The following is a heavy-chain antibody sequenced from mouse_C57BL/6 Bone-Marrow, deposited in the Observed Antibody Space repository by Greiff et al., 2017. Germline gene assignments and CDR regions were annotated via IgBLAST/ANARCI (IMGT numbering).Heavy chain of an antibody. CDR3: ARRPDYYGSSYGFAY. D-gene: IGHD1-1*01. CDR2: IHPNSGST. V-gene: IGHV1-64*01. CDR1: GYTFTSYW. J-gene: IGHJ3*01. Sequence: QVQLQQSGAELVKPGASVKLSCKASGYTFTSYWMHWVKQRPGQGLEWIGMIHPNSGSTNYNEKFKSKATLTVDKSSSTAYMQLSSLTSEDSAVYYCARRPDYYGSSYGFAYWGQGTLVTVSA.